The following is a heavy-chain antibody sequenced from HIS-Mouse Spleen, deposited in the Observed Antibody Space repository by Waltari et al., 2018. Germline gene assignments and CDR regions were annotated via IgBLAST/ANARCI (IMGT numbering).Heavy chain of an antibody. CDR2: IYYSGST. V-gene: IGHV4-39*07. CDR3: AREIPYSSSWYDWYFDL. CDR1: GGSISSSSYY. Sequence: QLQLQESGPGLVKPSETLSLTCTVSGGSISSSSYYWGWIRQPPGKGLVWIGSIYYSGSTYSTPSLKSRVTISVDTSTNQFSLKLSSVTAADTAVYYCAREIPYSSSWYDWYFDLWGRGTLVTVSS. J-gene: IGHJ2*01. D-gene: IGHD6-13*01.